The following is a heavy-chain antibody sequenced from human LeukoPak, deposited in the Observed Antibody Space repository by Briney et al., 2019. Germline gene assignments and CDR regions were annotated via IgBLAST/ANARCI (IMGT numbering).Heavy chain of an antibody. CDR3: AKDGGFGSWCLDY. CDR2: IWYGGSNK. J-gene: IGHJ4*02. V-gene: IGHV3-30*02. Sequence: GGSLRLSCAASGFTVSSNYMSWVRQAPGKGLEWVAVIWYGGSNKYYADSVKGRFTISRDNSKNTLYLQMNSLRAEDTAVYYCAKDGGFGSWCLDYWGQRTLVTVSS. CDR1: GFTVSSNY. D-gene: IGHD6-13*01.